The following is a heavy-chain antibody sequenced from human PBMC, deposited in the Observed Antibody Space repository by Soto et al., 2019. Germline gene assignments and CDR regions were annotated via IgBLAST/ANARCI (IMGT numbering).Heavy chain of an antibody. J-gene: IGHJ4*02. Sequence: PSETLSLTCTVSGGSISSYYWSWIRQPPGKGLEWIGYIYYSGSTNYNPSLKSRVTISVDTSKNQFSLKLSSVTAADTAVYYCARSPLSGYYFLDYWAQGTLDTVSS. CDR2: IYYSGST. D-gene: IGHD3-9*01. CDR3: ARSPLSGYYFLDY. V-gene: IGHV4-59*01. CDR1: GGSISSYY.